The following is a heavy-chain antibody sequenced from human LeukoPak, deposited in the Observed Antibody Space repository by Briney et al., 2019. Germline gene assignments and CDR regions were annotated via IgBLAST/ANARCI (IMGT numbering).Heavy chain of an antibody. CDR3: ATGRSFGDYVGY. CDR1: GYTLTELS. D-gene: IGHD3-16*01. J-gene: IGHJ4*02. V-gene: IGHV1-24*01. CDR2: FDPEDGET. Sequence: GASVKVSCKVSGYTLTELSMHWVRQAPGKGLEWIGGFDPEDGETIYAQKFQGRVTMTEDTSTDTAYMELSSLRSEDTAVYYCATGRSFGDYVGYWGQGTLVTVSS.